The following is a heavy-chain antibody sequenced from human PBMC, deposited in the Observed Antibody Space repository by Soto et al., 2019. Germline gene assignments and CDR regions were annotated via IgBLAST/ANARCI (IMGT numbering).Heavy chain of an antibody. CDR2: FFYTGST. CDR3: ARTRDGYNLNPIDQ. V-gene: IGHV4-59*01. J-gene: IGHJ4*02. D-gene: IGHD5-12*01. Sequence: QVQLQVSGPGLVKPSATLSLSCTVSTGSTNSFYWSWIRQPPGKGLQWLGYFFYTGSTNHNPSLKSRVTISLDLSSNQLPLTLCSVTAADTAMYYCARTRDGYNLNPIDQGGKGLLVTVSS. CDR1: TGSTNSFY.